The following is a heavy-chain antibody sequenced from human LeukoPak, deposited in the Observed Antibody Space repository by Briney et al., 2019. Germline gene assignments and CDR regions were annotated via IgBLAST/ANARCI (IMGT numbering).Heavy chain of an antibody. D-gene: IGHD1-26*01. J-gene: IGHJ5*02. Sequence: VSAISGSGGSTYYADSVKGRFTIYRDNSKNTLYLQMNSLRAEDTDVYYCAQDLGGSNFVEFDPWGQGNMVTVSS. CDR2: ISGSGGST. V-gene: IGHV3-23*01. CDR3: AQDLGGSNFVEFDP.